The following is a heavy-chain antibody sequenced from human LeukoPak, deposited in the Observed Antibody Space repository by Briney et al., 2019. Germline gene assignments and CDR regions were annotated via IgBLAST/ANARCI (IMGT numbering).Heavy chain of an antibody. CDR3: ARGDRIQLWGY. J-gene: IGHJ4*02. Sequence: GGSLRLSCAASGFSFSDYYMSWIRQAPGKGLEWVSYISSSGDTIYYADSVRGRFTISRDDAKNSLYLQMDSLRAEDTAVYYCARGDRIQLWGYCDQGTLVIVSS. D-gene: IGHD5-18*01. CDR1: GFSFSDYY. CDR2: ISSSGDTI. V-gene: IGHV3-11*04.